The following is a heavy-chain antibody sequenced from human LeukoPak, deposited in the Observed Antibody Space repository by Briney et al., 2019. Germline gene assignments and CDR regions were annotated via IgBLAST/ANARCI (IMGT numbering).Heavy chain of an antibody. J-gene: IGHJ4*02. CDR3: ARARYSGDYLYYFDY. D-gene: IGHD5-12*01. Sequence: GGSLRLSCAASGFTFSSYWMSWVRQAPGKGLEWVAYIKQDGSEKYYVDSVKGRFTISRDNAKNSLYLQMNSLRAEDTAVYYCARARYSGDYLYYFDYWGQGTLVTVSS. V-gene: IGHV3-7*01. CDR1: GFTFSSYW. CDR2: IKQDGSEK.